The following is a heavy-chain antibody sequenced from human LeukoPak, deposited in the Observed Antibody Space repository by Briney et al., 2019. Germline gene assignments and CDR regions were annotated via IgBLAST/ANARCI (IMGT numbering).Heavy chain of an antibody. V-gene: IGHV3-30*02. J-gene: IGHJ6*03. CDR2: IRYDGSNK. CDR1: GFTFSSYG. Sequence: GGSLRLSCAASGFTFSSYGMHWVRQAPGKGLEWVAFIRYDGSNKYYADSVKGRFTISRDNSKNTLYLQMNSLRAEDTAVYYCAKDRSSGSYYYYYMDVWGKGTTVTVSS. D-gene: IGHD1-26*01. CDR3: AKDRSSGSYYYYYMDV.